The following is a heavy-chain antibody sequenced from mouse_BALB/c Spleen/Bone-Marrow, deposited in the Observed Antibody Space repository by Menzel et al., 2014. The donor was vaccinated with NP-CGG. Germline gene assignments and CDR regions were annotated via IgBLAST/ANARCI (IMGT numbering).Heavy chain of an antibody. D-gene: IGHD3-1*01. CDR1: GFTFSSYD. CDR3: ARRALDYWYFDV. Sequence: EVMLVESGGGLVKPGGSLKLSCAASGFTFSSYDMSWVRQTPEKRLEWVAIITTGGSYTYYSDSVKGRFTISRDNAKNTLFLQMISLSSEDTAMYYCARRALDYWYFDVWGAGTTVTVSS. J-gene: IGHJ1*01. V-gene: IGHV5-9-1*01. CDR2: ITTGGSYT.